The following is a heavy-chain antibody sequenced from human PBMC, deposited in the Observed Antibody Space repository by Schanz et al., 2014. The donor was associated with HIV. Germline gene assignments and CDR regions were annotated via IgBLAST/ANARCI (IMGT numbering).Heavy chain of an antibody. CDR1: GFTFDSFG. Sequence: QVQLAESGGGVVRPGRSLRLSCAASGFTFDSFGMHWVRQAPGKGLEWVAVISYDGTKKHYADSVKGRFTISRDNSKNTVYLQAKSLRPEDTAVYYCAKDRNQYDSRYIGKGNYYYYYGMDVWGQGTTVSVS. D-gene: IGHD3-22*01. V-gene: IGHV3-30*18. J-gene: IGHJ6*02. CDR3: AKDRNQYDSRYIGKGNYYYYYGMDV. CDR2: ISYDGTKK.